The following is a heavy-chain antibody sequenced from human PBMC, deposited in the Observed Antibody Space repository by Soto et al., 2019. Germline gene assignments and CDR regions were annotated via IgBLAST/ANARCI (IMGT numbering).Heavy chain of an antibody. CDR2: VSGSGGST. J-gene: IGHJ4*02. CDR1: GFTFSSYG. D-gene: IGHD1-26*01. CDR3: AKVVPPVDY. Sequence: VQLVESGGGVVQPGRSLRLSCAASGFTFSSYGMHWVRQAPGKGLEWVSGVSGSGGSTYYADSVKGRFTISRDNSKNTLYLQMSSLRAEDTAVYYCAKVVPPVDYWGQGTLVTVSS. V-gene: IGHV3-23*04.